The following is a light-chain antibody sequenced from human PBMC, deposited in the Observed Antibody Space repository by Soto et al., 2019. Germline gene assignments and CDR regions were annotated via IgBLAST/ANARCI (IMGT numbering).Light chain of an antibody. J-gene: IGLJ1*01. CDR1: SSDVGGYNY. Sequence: QSALTQPASVSGSPGQSITISCTGTSSDVGGYNYVSWYQQHPGKAPKLMIYEVINRPSGDSNRFSGSKSGNTASLTISGLQAEDEADYYCSSYTSSTTPYVFGTGTKLTVL. V-gene: IGLV2-14*01. CDR3: SSYTSSTTPYV. CDR2: EVI.